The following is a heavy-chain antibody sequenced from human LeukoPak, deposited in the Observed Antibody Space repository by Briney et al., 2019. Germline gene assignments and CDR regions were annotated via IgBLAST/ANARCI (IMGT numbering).Heavy chain of an antibody. CDR2: ISGYGNT. CDR3: ARKASIAARRDAFDI. J-gene: IGHJ3*02. CDR1: GYTFSIYG. D-gene: IGHD6-6*01. V-gene: IGHV1-18*01. Sequence: GASVKVSCQASGYTFSIYGISWVRQAPGQGLEWMGWISGYGNTNYAQKLQDRLTMTTDTSTSTAFMELRSLRSDDTAVYYCARKASIAARRDAFDIWGQGTMVTVSS.